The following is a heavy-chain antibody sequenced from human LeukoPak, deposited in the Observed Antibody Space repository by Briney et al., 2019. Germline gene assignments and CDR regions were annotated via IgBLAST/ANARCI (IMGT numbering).Heavy chain of an antibody. Sequence: ASETLSLTCTVSGGSISSGSYYWSWIRQPAGKGLEWIGRIYTSGSTNYNPSLKSRVPMSVDTSKNQFSLKLSSVTAADTAVYYCARERSPVTGIAVAGWNYYYYMDVWGKGTTVTISS. CDR2: IYTSGST. D-gene: IGHD6-19*01. CDR3: ARERSPVTGIAVAGWNYYYYMDV. CDR1: GGSISSGSYY. V-gene: IGHV4-61*02. J-gene: IGHJ6*03.